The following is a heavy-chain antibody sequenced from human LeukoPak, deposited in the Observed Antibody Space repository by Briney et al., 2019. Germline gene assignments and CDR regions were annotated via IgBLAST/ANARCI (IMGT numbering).Heavy chain of an antibody. D-gene: IGHD3-3*01. Sequence: GASVKVSCKASGYTFTSYDINWVRQATGQGLEWMGWMNPNSGNTGYAQKFQGRVTMTRNTSISTAYMELSSLRAEDTAVYYCARDFGAMDAFDIWGQGTMVTVSS. J-gene: IGHJ3*02. CDR1: GYTFTSYD. V-gene: IGHV1-8*01. CDR3: ARDFGAMDAFDI. CDR2: MNPNSGNT.